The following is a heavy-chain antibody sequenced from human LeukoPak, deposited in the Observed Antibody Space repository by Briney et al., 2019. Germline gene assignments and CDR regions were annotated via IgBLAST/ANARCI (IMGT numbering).Heavy chain of an antibody. V-gene: IGHV4-38-2*01. Sequence: SETLSLTCAVSGYSISSGYYWGWIRQPPGKGLEWIGSIYHSGSTYYNPSLKSRVTISVDTSKNQFSLKLSSVTAADTAVYYCTRCERAAQPPFDYWGQGTLVTVSS. CDR1: GYSISSGYY. CDR3: TRCERAAQPPFDY. CDR2: IYHSGST. J-gene: IGHJ4*02. D-gene: IGHD6-13*01.